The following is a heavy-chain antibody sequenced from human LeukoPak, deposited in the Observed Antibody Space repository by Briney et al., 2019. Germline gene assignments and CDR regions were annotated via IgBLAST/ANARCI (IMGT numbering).Heavy chain of an antibody. Sequence: GGSLRLSCAVSGFPFSICEMNWVRQAPGKGLEWVSNIGSSGTTIYYADSVKGRFSISRDNAKSSLYLQMNSLRVEDTAVYYCALLAVASDFDYWGQGALVTVSS. CDR2: IGSSGTTI. D-gene: IGHD6-19*01. CDR3: ALLAVASDFDY. J-gene: IGHJ4*02. CDR1: GFPFSICE. V-gene: IGHV3-48*03.